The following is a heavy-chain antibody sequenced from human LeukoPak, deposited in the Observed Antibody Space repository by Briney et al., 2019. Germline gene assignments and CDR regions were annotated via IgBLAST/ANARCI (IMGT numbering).Heavy chain of an antibody. J-gene: IGHJ4*02. CDR2: INPSGGST. CDR1: GYTFTGYS. D-gene: IGHD7-27*01. V-gene: IGHV1-46*01. Sequence: ASVKVSCKASGYTFTGYSMHWVRQAPGQGLEWMGIINPSGGSTTYAHNFQGRVTMTRDTSTSTVYMELSSLRSEDTAVYYCARDVQTGDRDYWGQGTLVTVSS. CDR3: ARDVQTGDRDY.